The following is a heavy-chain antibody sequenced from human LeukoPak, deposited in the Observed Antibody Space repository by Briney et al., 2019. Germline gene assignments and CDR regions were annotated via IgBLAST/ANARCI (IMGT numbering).Heavy chain of an antibody. CDR2: VSYDGSNK. D-gene: IGHD6-19*01. Sequence: GGSLRLSCAASGFTFSNYAMHWVRQAPGKGLEWVAVVSYDGSNKYYADSVKGRFTISRDNSKNTLYLQMNSLRAEDTAFYYCARSEYSSGLRGVWDYWGQGTLVTVS. CDR3: ARSEYSSGLRGVWDY. V-gene: IGHV3-30-3*01. CDR1: GFTFSNYA. J-gene: IGHJ4*02.